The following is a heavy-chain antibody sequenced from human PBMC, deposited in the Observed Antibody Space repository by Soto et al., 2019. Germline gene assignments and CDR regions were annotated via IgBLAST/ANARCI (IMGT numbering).Heavy chain of an antibody. V-gene: IGHV1-69*13. J-gene: IGHJ4*02. Sequence: SVKVSCKASGATYSTSAISWVRQAPGQGLEWMGGINPILGTPDYAHKFRGRVTITADESTSTVYMELGSLRSEDTALYFCARGGVDVVATSAFDYWCQGTLVTVSS. CDR3: ARGGVDVVATSAFDY. CDR1: GATYSTSA. D-gene: IGHD5-12*01. CDR2: INPILGTP.